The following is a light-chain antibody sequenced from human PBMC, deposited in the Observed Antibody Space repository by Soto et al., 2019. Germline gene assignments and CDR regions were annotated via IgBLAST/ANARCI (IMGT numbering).Light chain of an antibody. V-gene: IGKV3-15*01. Sequence: EIVMTQSPATLSVSPGERATLSCRASQSVSNNLAWYQQKPGQAPRLLIYGATNRATGIPARFSGSGSGTEFTLTISGLQSEDFAVYYCQQFNNWPPWTFGQGTKVEVK. CDR1: QSVSNN. CDR3: QQFNNWPPWT. CDR2: GAT. J-gene: IGKJ1*01.